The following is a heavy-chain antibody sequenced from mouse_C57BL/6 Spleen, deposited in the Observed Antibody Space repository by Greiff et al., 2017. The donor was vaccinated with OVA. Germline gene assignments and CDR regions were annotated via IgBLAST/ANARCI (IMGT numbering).Heavy chain of an antibody. Sequence: EVQGVESGGGLVQPGGSMKLSCVASGFTFSNYWMNWVRQSPEKGLEWVAQIRLKSDNYATPYAESVKGRFTISRDDSKSSVYLQMNNLRAEDTGIYYCTGGDGNYFDYWGQGTTLTVSS. CDR2: IRLKSDNYAT. CDR1: GFTFSNYW. J-gene: IGHJ2*01. CDR3: TGGDGNYFDY. V-gene: IGHV6-3*01. D-gene: IGHD2-1*01.